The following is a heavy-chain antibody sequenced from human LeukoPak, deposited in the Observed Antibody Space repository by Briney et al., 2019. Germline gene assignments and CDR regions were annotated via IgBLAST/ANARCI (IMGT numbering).Heavy chain of an antibody. Sequence: GGSLTLSCAASGCSFSTYYMTWVRQAPGKGLEWVAHIKPDGSETYYVDSVKGRFTISRDNAKNPLYLQMSSLRAEDTAVYYCARDGYSYASDYWGLGALVTVSA. CDR3: ARDGYSYASDY. V-gene: IGHV3-7*01. J-gene: IGHJ4*02. D-gene: IGHD2-2*01. CDR2: IKPDGSET. CDR1: GCSFSTYY.